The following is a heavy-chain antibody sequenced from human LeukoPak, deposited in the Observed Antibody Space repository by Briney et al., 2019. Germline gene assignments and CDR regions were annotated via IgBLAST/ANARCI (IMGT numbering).Heavy chain of an antibody. CDR2: ISGSGGST. V-gene: IGHV3-23*01. Sequence: GGSLRLSCAASGFTFSSYAMSWVRQAPGKGLEWVSAISGSGGSTYYADSVKGRFTISRDNSKNTLYLQMNSLRAEGTAVYYCAKDAYYYDSSGYYFANYFDYWGQGTLVTVSS. CDR1: GFTFSSYA. J-gene: IGHJ4*02. CDR3: AKDAYYYDSSGYYFANYFDY. D-gene: IGHD3-22*01.